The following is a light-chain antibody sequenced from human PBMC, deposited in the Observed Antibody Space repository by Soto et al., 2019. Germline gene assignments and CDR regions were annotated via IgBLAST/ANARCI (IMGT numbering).Light chain of an antibody. CDR1: QSISSY. V-gene: IGKV1-39*01. CDR2: AAS. CDR3: QQSYSTPLT. J-gene: IGKJ5*01. Sequence: DIQMTQSPSSLSASVGDRVTITCRASQSISSYLNWYQQKPGKAPKLLIYAASSLQSGVPSRFSGSGSGTDFTRTISSLQPEDFATYYCQQSYSTPLTFGRGTRLEIK.